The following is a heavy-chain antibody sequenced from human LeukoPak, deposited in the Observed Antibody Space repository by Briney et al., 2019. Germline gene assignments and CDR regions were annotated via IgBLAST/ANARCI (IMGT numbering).Heavy chain of an antibody. Sequence: GGSLRLSCAASGFSFSSYVMSWVRQAPGKGLEWVSSVTGTGGSTFYADSVKGRFTISRDNSKNTLNLQMNSLRAEDTAVYYCAKRRNSYDSGGSTDHWGQGTLVIVSS. J-gene: IGHJ4*02. CDR1: GFSFSSYV. D-gene: IGHD3-22*01. CDR3: AKRRNSYDSGGSTDH. CDR2: VTGTGGST. V-gene: IGHV3-23*01.